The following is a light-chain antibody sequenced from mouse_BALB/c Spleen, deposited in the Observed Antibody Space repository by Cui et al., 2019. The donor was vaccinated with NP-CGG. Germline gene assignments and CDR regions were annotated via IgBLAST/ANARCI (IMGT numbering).Light chain of an antibody. CDR1: TGAVTTSNY. CDR2: GTN. V-gene: IGLV1*01. CDR3: ALWYSNHWV. Sequence: VVVTRKSALTTSPGETVTLTCRSSTGAVTTSNYANWVQEKPDHLFTGLIGGTNNRAPGVPARFSGSLIGDKAALTITGAQTEDEAIYFCALWYSNHWVFGGGTKLTVL. J-gene: IGLJ1*01.